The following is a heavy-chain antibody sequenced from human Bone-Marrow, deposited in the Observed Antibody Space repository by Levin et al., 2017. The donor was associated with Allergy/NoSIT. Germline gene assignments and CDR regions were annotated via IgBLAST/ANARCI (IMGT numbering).Heavy chain of an antibody. CDR2: ITWNGDDT. J-gene: IGHJ4*02. V-gene: IGHV3-43D*04. CDR3: DRDSRALGGLESLDF. D-gene: IGHD1-1*01. CDR1: GFVFDDYA. Sequence: GGSLRLSCAASGFVFDDYAMHWVRQAPGKGLEWVSSITWNGDDTYYADSVKGRFIISKDNSKKSLFLQMDSLRAEDTAFYFCDRDSRALGGLESLDFWGQGTLVTVSS.